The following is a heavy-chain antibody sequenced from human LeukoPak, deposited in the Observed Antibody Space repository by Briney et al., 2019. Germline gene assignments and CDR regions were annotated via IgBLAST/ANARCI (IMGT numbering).Heavy chain of an antibody. CDR3: ARGNTYYYDSSGYYYLDY. CDR2: IHPNSGGT. Sequence: ASVKVSCKASGYTFTGYYMHWVRQAPGQRLEWMGWIHPNSGGTNYAQKFQGRVTMTRDTSISTAYMELSRLRSDDTAVYYCARGNTYYYDSSGYYYLDYWGQGTLVTVSS. V-gene: IGHV1-2*02. D-gene: IGHD3-22*01. CDR1: GYTFTGYY. J-gene: IGHJ4*02.